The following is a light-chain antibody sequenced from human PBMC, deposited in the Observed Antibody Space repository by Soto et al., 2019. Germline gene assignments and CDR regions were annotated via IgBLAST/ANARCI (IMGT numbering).Light chain of an antibody. CDR3: QQYDNWPQT. J-gene: IGKJ1*01. CDR1: QSVSSD. CDR2: GAS. Sequence: ESLLTQSPATLSVSPGERATLSCRASQSVSSDLAWYQHKPGQAPRLLIYGASTRATGIPARFSGRGSGTEFTLTISSLQSVDFEVYYCQQYDNWPQTFGQGTKVDIK. V-gene: IGKV3-15*01.